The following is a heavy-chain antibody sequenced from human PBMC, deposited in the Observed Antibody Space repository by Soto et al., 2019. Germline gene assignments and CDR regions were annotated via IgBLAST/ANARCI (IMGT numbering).Heavy chain of an antibody. CDR1: GYSFTTQW. Sequence: PGESLKISFKGSGYSFTTQWICWVRQMPVKGLEWMGIIFPGDSDTRYSPSFQGQVTISADKSISTAYLQWSRLKASDTAMYYCARRRRDILTGSHGTLDYWGQGTLVTVSS. CDR2: IFPGDSDT. CDR3: ARRRRDILTGSHGTLDY. J-gene: IGHJ4*02. V-gene: IGHV5-51*01. D-gene: IGHD3-9*01.